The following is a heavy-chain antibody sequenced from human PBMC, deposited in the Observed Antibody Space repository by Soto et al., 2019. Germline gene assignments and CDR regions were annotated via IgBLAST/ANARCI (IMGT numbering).Heavy chain of an antibody. CDR1: GFTFSSYA. D-gene: IGHD3-22*01. J-gene: IGHJ4*02. CDR2: LTPGGGST. V-gene: IGHV3-23*01. Sequence: PGGSLRLSCAASGFTFSSYAMSWVRQAPGEGLEWVSALTPGGGSTHYMDSVRGRFTISRDNAKNTLYLEINSLTAADTAVYYCAKDSSGSLDYWGQGTLVTVSS. CDR3: AKDSSGSLDY.